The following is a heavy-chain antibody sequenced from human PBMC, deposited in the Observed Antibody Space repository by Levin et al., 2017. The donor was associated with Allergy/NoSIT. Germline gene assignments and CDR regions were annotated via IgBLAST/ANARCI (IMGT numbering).Heavy chain of an antibody. CDR3: AKDSAPYSNYGYGMDV. J-gene: IGHJ6*02. Sequence: GGSLRLSCAASGFTFSSYGMHWVRQAPGKGLEWVAVISYDGSNKYYADSVKGRFTISRDNSKNTLYLQMNSLRAEDTAVYYCAKDSAPYSNYGYGMDVWGQGTTVTVSS. D-gene: IGHD4-11*01. V-gene: IGHV3-30*18. CDR1: GFTFSSYG. CDR2: ISYDGSNK.